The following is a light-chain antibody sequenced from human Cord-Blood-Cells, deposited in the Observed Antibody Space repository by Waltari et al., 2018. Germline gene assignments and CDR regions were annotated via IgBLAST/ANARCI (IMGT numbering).Light chain of an antibody. CDR3: QQCYSYPLT. CDR2: AAS. J-gene: IGKJ4*01. V-gene: IGKV1-8*01. Sequence: IQMTQSPSSFSASIGDRVTITCRASQGISSYLDWYQQKPGKAPKLLIYAASSLQSGVPSRFSGSGSGTDFTLTISCLQPEDFATYYCQQCYSYPLTFGEGTKVEIK. CDR1: QGISSY.